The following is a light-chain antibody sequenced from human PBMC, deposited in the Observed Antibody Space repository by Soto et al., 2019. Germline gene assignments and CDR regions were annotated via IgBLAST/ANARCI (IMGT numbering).Light chain of an antibody. J-gene: IGKJ5*01. CDR2: GSS. Sequence: DIQLTQSPSFLSASVGDRVTITCRASQGISSYLAWYQHTPGKAPTLLIYGSSILQSGVPSRFRGSGSGTEFTLTIDSLQPEDFATYYCQQLNTFPVTFGQGTRLAI. V-gene: IGKV1-9*01. CDR3: QQLNTFPVT. CDR1: QGISSY.